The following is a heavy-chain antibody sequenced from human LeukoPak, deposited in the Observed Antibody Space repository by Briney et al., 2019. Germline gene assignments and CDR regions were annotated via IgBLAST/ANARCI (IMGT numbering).Heavy chain of an antibody. Sequence: GGSLRLSCAASGFTFSSYAMSWVRQAPGKGLEWVSAISGSGGSTYYADSVKGRFTISRDNSKNTLYLQMNSLRAEDTAVYYCAKPLAWYSSGYQSRFDYWGQGTLVTVSS. CDR3: AKPLAWYSSGYQSRFDY. CDR1: GFTFSSYA. D-gene: IGHD3-22*01. CDR2: ISGSGGST. V-gene: IGHV3-23*01. J-gene: IGHJ4*02.